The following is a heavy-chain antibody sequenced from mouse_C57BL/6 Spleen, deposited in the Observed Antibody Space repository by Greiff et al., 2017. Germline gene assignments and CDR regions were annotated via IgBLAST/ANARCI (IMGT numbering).Heavy chain of an antibody. D-gene: IGHD1-1*01. J-gene: IGHJ2*01. CDR3: ARDYYYSDY. CDR1: GYTFTSYW. CDR2: IDPSDSYT. Sequence: VKLQQPGAELVRPGTSVKLSCKASGYTFTSYWMHWVKQRPGQGLEWIGVIDPSDSYTNYNQKFKGKATLTVDTSSSTAYMQLSSLTSEDSAVYYCARDYYYSDYWGQGTTLTVSS. V-gene: IGHV1-59*01.